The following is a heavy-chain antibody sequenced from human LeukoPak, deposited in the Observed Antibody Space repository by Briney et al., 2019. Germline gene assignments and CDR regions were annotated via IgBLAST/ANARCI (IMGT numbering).Heavy chain of an antibody. D-gene: IGHD6-6*01. CDR1: GGSISSYY. V-gene: IGHV4-59*01. CDR3: ARDRLRNYYYYYGMDV. CDR2: IYYSGST. J-gene: IGHJ6*02. Sequence: SETLSLTCTVPGGSISSYYWSWIRQPPGKGLEWIGYIYYSGSTNYNPSLKSRVTISVDTSKNQFSLKLSSVTAADTAVYYCARDRLRNYYYYYGMDVWGQGTTVTVSS.